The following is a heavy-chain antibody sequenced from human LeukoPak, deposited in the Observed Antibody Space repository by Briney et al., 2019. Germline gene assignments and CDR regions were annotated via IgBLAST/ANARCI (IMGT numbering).Heavy chain of an antibody. Sequence: GGSLRLSCAASGFTFSSYAMSWVRQAPGKGLEWVSGISGSGGSTYYADSVKGRFTISRDNSKNTLYLQMDSLRAEDTAVYYCAKEPNPREYQLLYGYWGQGTLVTVSS. CDR3: AKEPNPREYQLLYGY. V-gene: IGHV3-23*01. CDR2: ISGSGGST. J-gene: IGHJ4*02. D-gene: IGHD2-2*02. CDR1: GFTFSSYA.